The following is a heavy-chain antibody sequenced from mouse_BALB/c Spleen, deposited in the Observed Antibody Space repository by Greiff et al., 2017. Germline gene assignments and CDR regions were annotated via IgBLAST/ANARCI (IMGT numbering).Heavy chain of an antibody. CDR1: GFTFSSFG. Sequence: EVQLVESGGGLVQPGGSLKLSCAASGFTFSSFGMHWVRQAPEKGLEWVAYISSGSSTIYYADTVKGRFTISRDNPKNTLFLQITSLRSEDTAMYYYVRWNGYDRDWIAYWGQGTLVTVSA. J-gene: IGHJ3*01. CDR3: VRWNGYDRDWIAY. D-gene: IGHD2-2*01. CDR2: ISSGSSTI. V-gene: IGHV5-17*02.